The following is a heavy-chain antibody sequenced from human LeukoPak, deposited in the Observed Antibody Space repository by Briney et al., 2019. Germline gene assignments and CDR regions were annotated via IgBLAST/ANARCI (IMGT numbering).Heavy chain of an antibody. J-gene: IGHJ4*02. CDR2: IYYSGST. CDR1: GGSISSYY. Sequence: SETLSLTCTVSGGSISSYYWSWIRQPPGKGLEWIGYIYYSGSTYYNPSLKSRVTISIDTSQNQFSLKLSSVTAADTAVYYCASHSVSSGRWVYWGQGTLVTVSS. V-gene: IGHV4-59*01. D-gene: IGHD6-19*01. CDR3: ASHSVSSGRWVY.